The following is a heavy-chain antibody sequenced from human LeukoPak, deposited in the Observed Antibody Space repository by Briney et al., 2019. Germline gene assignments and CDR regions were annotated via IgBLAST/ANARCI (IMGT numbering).Heavy chain of an antibody. CDR3: ARDKSGDGYNQIDY. J-gene: IGHJ4*02. V-gene: IGHV1-24*01. CDR2: FDPEDGET. CDR1: GYTLTELS. Sequence: GASVKVSCKVSGYTLTELSMHWVRQAPGKGLEWMGGFDPEDGETIYAQKFQGRVTMTRDTSTSTVYMELSSLRSEDTAVYYCARDKSGDGYNQIDYWGQGTLVTVSS. D-gene: IGHD5-24*01.